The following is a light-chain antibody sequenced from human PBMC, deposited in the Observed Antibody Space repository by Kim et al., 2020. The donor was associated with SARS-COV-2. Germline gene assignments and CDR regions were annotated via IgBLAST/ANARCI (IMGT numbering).Light chain of an antibody. CDR2: RNN. V-gene: IGLV1-47*01. Sequence: QSVLTQPPSASGAPGQRVTISCSGSTSNIGNNFVHWYQHLPGTAPRLLIYRNNQRPSGVPDRFSGSKSGTSASLAISGLRSEDEADYYCAAWDDSLSINWVFGGGTKLTVL. J-gene: IGLJ3*02. CDR1: TSNIGNNF. CDR3: AAWDDSLSINWV.